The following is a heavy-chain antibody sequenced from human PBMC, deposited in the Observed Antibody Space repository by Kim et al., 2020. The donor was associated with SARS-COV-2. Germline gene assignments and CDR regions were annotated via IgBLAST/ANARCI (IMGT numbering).Heavy chain of an antibody. CDR3: AKDVYYWAPDY. CDR2: SGSDGST. J-gene: IGHJ4*02. Sequence: GGSLRLSCAASGFTFSANAMIWVRQAPGKGLEWVSGSGSDGSTYYADSVRGRFIISRDDSKNALYLQMNSLRAEDTAVYYCAKDVYYWAPDYWGQGTLVT. CDR1: GFTFSANA. D-gene: IGHD3-10*01. V-gene: IGHV3-23*01.